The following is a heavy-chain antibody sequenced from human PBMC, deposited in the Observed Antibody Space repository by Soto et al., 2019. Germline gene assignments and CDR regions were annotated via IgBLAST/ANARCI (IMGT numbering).Heavy chain of an antibody. CDR1: GFTFDDYA. D-gene: IGHD2-15*01. J-gene: IGHJ4*02. CDR2: ITWNGGDM. CDR3: AKTSEVVIAAGPFDY. Sequence: GGSLRLSCAASGFTFDDYAMHWVRQTPGKGLEWVSGITWNGGDMAYADSVKGRFTISRDNAMNSLYLQMNSLRTEDTALYYCAKTSEVVIAAGPFDYWGQGALVTVSS. V-gene: IGHV3-9*01.